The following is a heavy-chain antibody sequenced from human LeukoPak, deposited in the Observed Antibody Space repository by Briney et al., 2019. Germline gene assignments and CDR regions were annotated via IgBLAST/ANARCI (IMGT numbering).Heavy chain of an antibody. J-gene: IGHJ3*02. Sequence: AGGSLRLSCAASGFTFSSYSMNLVRQAPGKGLEWVSYISSSSSTIYYADSVKGRFTISRDNAKNSLYLQMNSLRAEDTAVYYCARDIPKLDAFDIWGQGTMVTVSS. CDR3: ARDIPKLDAFDI. CDR2: ISSSSSTI. V-gene: IGHV3-48*01. CDR1: GFTFSSYS. D-gene: IGHD2-21*01.